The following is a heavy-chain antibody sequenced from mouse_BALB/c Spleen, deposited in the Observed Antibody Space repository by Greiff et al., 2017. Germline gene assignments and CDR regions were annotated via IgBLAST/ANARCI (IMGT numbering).Heavy chain of an antibody. CDR3: AKVYGNYVDYAMDY. CDR1: GYSFTSYW. D-gene: IGHD2-1*01. Sequence: VQLQESGPQLVRPGASVKISCKASGYSFTSYWMHWVKQRPGQGLEWIGMIDPSDSETRFNQKFKDKATLTVDKSSSTAYMQLSSPTSEDSAVYYCAKVYGNYVDYAMDYWGQGTSVTVSS. V-gene: IGHV1S126*01. J-gene: IGHJ4*01. CDR2: IDPSDSET.